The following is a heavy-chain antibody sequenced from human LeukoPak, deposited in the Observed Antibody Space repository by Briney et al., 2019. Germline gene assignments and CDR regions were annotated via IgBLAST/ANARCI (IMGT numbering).Heavy chain of an antibody. Sequence: PGGSLRLSCAASGFTFSSYGMNWVRQAPGKGLEWVSSISSSSSYIYYADSVKGRFTISRDNAKNSLYLQMNSLRAEDTAVYYCARSTVAGHYCFDYWGQGTLVTVSS. CDR2: ISSSSSYI. CDR1: GFTFSSYG. V-gene: IGHV3-21*01. J-gene: IGHJ4*02. CDR3: ARSTVAGHYCFDY. D-gene: IGHD6-19*01.